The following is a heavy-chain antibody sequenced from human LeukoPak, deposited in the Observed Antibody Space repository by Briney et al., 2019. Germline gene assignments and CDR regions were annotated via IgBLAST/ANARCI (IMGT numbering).Heavy chain of an antibody. D-gene: IGHD3-10*01. Sequence: GGSLRLSCAASGFTFSSYWMSWVRQAPGKGLEWVANIKQDGSEKYYVDSVKGRFTISRDNAKNSLYLQMNSLRAEDTAVYYCAKEVASQYGSGSYYNFIDYWGQGTLVTVSS. CDR2: IKQDGSEK. J-gene: IGHJ4*02. CDR3: AKEVASQYGSGSYYNFIDY. CDR1: GFTFSSYW. V-gene: IGHV3-7*01.